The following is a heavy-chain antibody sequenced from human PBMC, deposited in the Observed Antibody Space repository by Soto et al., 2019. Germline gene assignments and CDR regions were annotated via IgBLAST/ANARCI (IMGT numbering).Heavy chain of an antibody. Sequence: GSLRLSCAASGFTFSSYAMSWVRQAPGKGLEWVSAISGSGGSTYYADSVKGRFTISRDNSKNTLYLQMNSLRAEDTAVYYCAKVKSCSGGSCYCFDYWGQGTLVTAPQ. CDR2: ISGSGGST. CDR3: AKVKSCSGGSCYCFDY. J-gene: IGHJ4*02. V-gene: IGHV3-23*01. D-gene: IGHD2-15*01. CDR1: GFTFSSYA.